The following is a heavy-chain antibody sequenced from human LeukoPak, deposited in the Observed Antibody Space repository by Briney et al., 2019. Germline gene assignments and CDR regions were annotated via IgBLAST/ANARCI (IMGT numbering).Heavy chain of an antibody. CDR3: ARGPPGYGDYVAAFDI. V-gene: IGHV1-8*01. Sequence: ASVKVSCKASGYTFTSYDINWVRQATGQGLEWMGWMNPNSGNTGYAQKFQGRVTMTRNTSISTAYMELSSLRSEDTAVYYCARGPPGYGDYVAAFDIWGQGTMVTVSS. J-gene: IGHJ3*02. CDR1: GYTFTSYD. CDR2: MNPNSGNT. D-gene: IGHD4-17*01.